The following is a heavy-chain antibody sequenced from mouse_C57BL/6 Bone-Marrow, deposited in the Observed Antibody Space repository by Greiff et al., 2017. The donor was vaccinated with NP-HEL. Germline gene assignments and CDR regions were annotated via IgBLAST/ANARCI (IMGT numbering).Heavy chain of an antibody. J-gene: IGHJ4*01. CDR3: ARTPFYDYGSSPYAMDY. V-gene: IGHV1-18*01. D-gene: IGHD1-1*01. Sequence: VQLQQSGPELVKPGASVKIPCKASGYTFTDYNMDWVKQSHGKSLEWIGDINPNNGGTIYNQKFKGKATLTVDKSSSPAYMELRSLTAEDTAVYYCARTPFYDYGSSPYAMDYWGEGTSVTVSS. CDR2: INPNNGGT. CDR1: GYTFTDYN.